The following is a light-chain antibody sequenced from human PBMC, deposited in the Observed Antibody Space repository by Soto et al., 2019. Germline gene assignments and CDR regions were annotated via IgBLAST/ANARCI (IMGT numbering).Light chain of an antibody. CDR1: QSISTW. V-gene: IGKV1-5*03. J-gene: IGKJ1*01. CDR3: QQYNSYWT. CDR2: KAS. Sequence: DIQMTQSPSTLSASVGDRVTITCRASQSISTWLAWYQQKPGKAPKLLIYKASSLESGVPSRFSGSGSGTEFTITISRLQPDDFATYCCQQYNSYWTFGQGTKVEIK.